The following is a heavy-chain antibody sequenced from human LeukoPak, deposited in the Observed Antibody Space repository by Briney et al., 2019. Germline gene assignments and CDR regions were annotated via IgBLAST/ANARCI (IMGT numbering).Heavy chain of an antibody. D-gene: IGHD4-17*01. CDR3: AKGTYGDYDYFDY. Sequence: TGGSLRLSCAASGFTFDDYAMHWVRQAPGKGLEWVSGISWNSGSIGYADSVKGRFTISRDNAKNSLYLQMNSLRAEDTALYYCAKGTYGDYDYFDYWGQGTLVTVSS. V-gene: IGHV3-9*01. J-gene: IGHJ4*02. CDR2: ISWNSGSI. CDR1: GFTFDDYA.